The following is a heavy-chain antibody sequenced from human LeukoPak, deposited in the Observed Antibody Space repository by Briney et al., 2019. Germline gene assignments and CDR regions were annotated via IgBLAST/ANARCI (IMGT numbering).Heavy chain of an antibody. Sequence: PSETLSLTCAVYGGSFSGYYWSWIRQPPGKGLEWIGEINHSGSTNYNPSLKSRVTISVDTSKNQFSLKLSSVTAADTAAYYCARVPYCSGGSCYFQHFDYWGQGTLVTVSS. J-gene: IGHJ4*02. CDR2: INHSGST. CDR1: GGSFSGYY. V-gene: IGHV4-34*01. CDR3: ARVPYCSGGSCYFQHFDY. D-gene: IGHD2-15*01.